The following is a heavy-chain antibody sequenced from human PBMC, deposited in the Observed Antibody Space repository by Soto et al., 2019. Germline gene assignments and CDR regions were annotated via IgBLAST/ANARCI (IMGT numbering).Heavy chain of an antibody. D-gene: IGHD3-3*02. Sequence: QVQLVESGGGLVKPGGSLRLSCAASGFTFSDYYMSWIRQAPGKGLEWVSYISSSSSYTNYADSVKGRFTISRDNAKNSLYLQMNSLRAEDTAVYYCARDLAHFWSVGDAFDIWGQGTMVTVSS. V-gene: IGHV3-11*06. J-gene: IGHJ3*02. CDR3: ARDLAHFWSVGDAFDI. CDR1: GFTFSDYY. CDR2: ISSSSSYT.